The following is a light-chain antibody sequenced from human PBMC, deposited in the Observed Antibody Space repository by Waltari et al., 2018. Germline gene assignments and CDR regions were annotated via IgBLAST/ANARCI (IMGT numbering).Light chain of an antibody. Sequence: QSALTQPAAVSGSPGPSITISCTGTSSDVGCYNYASWYQQHPGQAPKLIIYDVSRRPSGVATRFSGSKTGNTASLTISALQDEDEADYYYSSYTSSSTYVVFGGGTKLTVL. CDR2: DVS. J-gene: IGLJ2*01. CDR3: SSYTSSSTYVV. CDR1: SSDVGCYNY. V-gene: IGLV2-14*01.